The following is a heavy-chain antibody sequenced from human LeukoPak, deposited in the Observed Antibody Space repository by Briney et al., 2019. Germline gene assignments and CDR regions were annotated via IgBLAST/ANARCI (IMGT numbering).Heavy chain of an antibody. CDR1: GYTFTGYY. Sequence: GASVKVSCKASGYTFTGYYMHWVRQAPGQGLEWMGWINPNSGGTNYAQKFQGRVTMTRDMSTSTVYMELSSLRSEDTAVYYCARPRGVYGDPPDYWGQGTLVTVSS. CDR3: ARPRGVYGDPPDY. CDR2: INPNSGGT. D-gene: IGHD4-17*01. J-gene: IGHJ4*02. V-gene: IGHV1-2*02.